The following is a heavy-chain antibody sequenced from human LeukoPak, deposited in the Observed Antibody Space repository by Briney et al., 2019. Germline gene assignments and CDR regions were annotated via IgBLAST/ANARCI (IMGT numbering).Heavy chain of an antibody. CDR3: AREWENDLRFDP. CDR2: IIPIFGTA. J-gene: IGHJ5*02. Sequence: LGSSVNVSCKASGGTFSSYAISWVRQAPGQGLEWMGGIIPIFGTANYAQKFQGRVTITADESTSTAYMELSSLRSEDTAVYYCAREWENDLRFDPWGQGTLVTVSS. CDR1: GGTFSSYA. V-gene: IGHV1-69*01. D-gene: IGHD1-26*01.